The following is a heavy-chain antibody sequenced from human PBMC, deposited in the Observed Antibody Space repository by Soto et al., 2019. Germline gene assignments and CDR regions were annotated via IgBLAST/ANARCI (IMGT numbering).Heavy chain of an antibody. CDR3: ARVAY. J-gene: IGHJ4*02. V-gene: IGHV3-21*01. CDR2: ISSGSSDT. Sequence: PGGSLRLSCAASGFTFSRNAMTWVRQAPGKGLEWVASISSGSSDTWYADSVKGRFIISRDNAQNSLFLQMNTLRPEDTAMYYCARVAYWGPGTQVTVSS. CDR1: GFTFSRNA.